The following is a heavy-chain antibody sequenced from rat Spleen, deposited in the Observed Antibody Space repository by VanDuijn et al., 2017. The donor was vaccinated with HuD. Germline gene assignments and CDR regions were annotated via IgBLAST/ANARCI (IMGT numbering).Heavy chain of an antibody. CDR3: ARSGYYSTYPFYVMGD. Sequence: EVQLQESGPGLVKPSQSLSLTCSVTGYSITSSYRWNWIRKFPGNKMEWIGHISYSGSTSYNPSLKSRIAITRDTSKNQFFLQLNSVTTEDTATYYCARSGYYSTYPFYVMGDWGQGASVTVSS. V-gene: IGHV3-1*01. J-gene: IGHJ4*01. CDR2: ISYSGST. D-gene: IGHD1-2*01. CDR1: GYSITSSY.